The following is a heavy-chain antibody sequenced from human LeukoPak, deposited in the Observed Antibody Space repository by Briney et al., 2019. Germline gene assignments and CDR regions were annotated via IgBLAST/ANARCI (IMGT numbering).Heavy chain of an antibody. CDR1: GDSVSNNSAA. V-gene: IGHV6-1*01. Sequence: SQTLSLTCVISGDSVSNNSAAWNWIRQSPSRGLEWLGRTYYRSKWYNDYAVSVKGRIIINPDISKSQFSLQLNSMTPEDTAVYYCARVVGGRGYFDYWGQGILVTVSS. D-gene: IGHD1-26*01. J-gene: IGHJ4*02. CDR3: ARVVGGRGYFDY. CDR2: TYYRSKWYN.